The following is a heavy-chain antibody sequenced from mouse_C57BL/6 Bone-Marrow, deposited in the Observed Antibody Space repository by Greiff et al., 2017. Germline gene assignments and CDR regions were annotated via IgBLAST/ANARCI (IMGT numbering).Heavy chain of an antibody. D-gene: IGHD2-1*01. Sequence: VHLVESGAELARPGASVKLSCKASGYTFTSYGISWVKQRTGQGLEWIGEIYPRSGNTYYNEKFKGKATLTADKSSSTAYMELRSLTSEDSAVYFCARSGGNCYYAMDYWGQGTSVTVSS. J-gene: IGHJ4*01. CDR2: IYPRSGNT. V-gene: IGHV1-81*01. CDR3: ARSGGNCYYAMDY. CDR1: GYTFTSYG.